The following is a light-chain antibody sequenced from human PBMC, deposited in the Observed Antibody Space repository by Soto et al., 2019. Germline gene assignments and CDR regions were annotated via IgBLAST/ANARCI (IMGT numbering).Light chain of an antibody. CDR2: DAS. CDR1: QDITNY. CDR3: QQYDNHPLT. V-gene: IGKV1-33*01. J-gene: IGKJ4*01. Sequence: DIQMTQSPSSLSASVGDRVTITCQASQDITNYLNWYQQKPGKAPKLLIYDASNLETGVPSRFSGSGSGTDFTFTNSSLQPEDIATYYCQQYDNHPLTFGGGTKVEIK.